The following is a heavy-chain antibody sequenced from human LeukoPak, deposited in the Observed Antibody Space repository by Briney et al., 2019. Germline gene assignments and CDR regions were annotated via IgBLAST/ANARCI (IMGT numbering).Heavy chain of an antibody. CDR2: IYSDNT. V-gene: IGHV3-53*01. J-gene: IGHJ4*02. CDR1: GFTFSSYG. Sequence: GGSLRLSCAASGFTFSSYGMSWVRQAPGKGLEWVSFIYSDNTHYSDSVKGRFTISRDNSENTLYLQTNSLRAEDTAVYYCARRAGAYSHPYDYWGQGTLVTVSS. D-gene: IGHD4/OR15-4a*01. CDR3: ARRAGAYSHPYDY.